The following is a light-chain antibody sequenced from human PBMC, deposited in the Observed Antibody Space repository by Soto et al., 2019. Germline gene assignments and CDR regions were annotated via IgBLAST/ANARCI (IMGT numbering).Light chain of an antibody. Sequence: AIQLTQSPSSLSASVGDRVTITCRASQGISSALAWYQQKPGKAPKLLIYDASSLESGVPSRFSGSGSGTDFTLTNSSLQPEHFATYYCQQFNSYSLTFGGWTKVEIK. CDR1: QGISSA. CDR3: QQFNSYSLT. V-gene: IGKV1-13*02. CDR2: DAS. J-gene: IGKJ4*01.